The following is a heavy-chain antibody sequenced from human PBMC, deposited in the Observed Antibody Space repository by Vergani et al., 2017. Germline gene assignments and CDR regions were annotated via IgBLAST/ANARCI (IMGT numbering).Heavy chain of an antibody. CDR3: ARVDTQVPATSHFYYMDV. V-gene: IGHV4-4*02. CDR2: IFYSGTT. CDR1: GGSISSDNW. Sequence: QVQLQQWGPGLVTPSGTLSLTCAVYGGSISSDNWWNWVRQAPGKGLQWIGYIFYSGTTYDNPSLRSRLTISVDTSQNQFSLKLRSVTAADTAVYYCARVDTQVPATSHFYYMDVWGKGTTVVVSS. J-gene: IGHJ6*03. D-gene: IGHD6-25*01.